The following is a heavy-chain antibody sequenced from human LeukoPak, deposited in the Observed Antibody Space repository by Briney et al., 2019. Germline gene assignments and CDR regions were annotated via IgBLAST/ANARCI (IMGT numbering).Heavy chain of an antibody. CDR3: ARVIYGDYGGYFDY. V-gene: IGHV1-18*01. CDR2: ISAYNGNT. D-gene: IGHD4-17*01. J-gene: IGHJ4*02. Sequence: ASVKVSCKASGYTFTSYGISWVRQAPGQGLEWMGWISAYNGNTNYAQKLQGRVTMTTDTSTSTAYMKLRSLRSDDTAVYYCARVIYGDYGGYFDYWGQGTLVTVSS. CDR1: GYTFTSYG.